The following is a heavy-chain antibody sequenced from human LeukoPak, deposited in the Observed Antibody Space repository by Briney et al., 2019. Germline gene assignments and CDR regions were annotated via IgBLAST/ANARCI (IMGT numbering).Heavy chain of an antibody. D-gene: IGHD3-3*01. Sequence: ASVKVSCKASGYTFTGYYMHWVRQAPGQGLEWMGWINPNSGGTNYAQKFQGRVTMTRDTSISTAYMELSRLRSDDTAVYYCARDGRMDGDFWSGPPRGNYYMDVWGKGTTVTVSS. CDR3: ARDGRMDGDFWSGPPRGNYYMDV. V-gene: IGHV1-2*02. J-gene: IGHJ6*03. CDR1: GYTFTGYY. CDR2: INPNSGGT.